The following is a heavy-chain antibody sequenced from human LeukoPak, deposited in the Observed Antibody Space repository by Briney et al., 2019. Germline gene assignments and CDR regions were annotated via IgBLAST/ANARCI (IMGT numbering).Heavy chain of an antibody. V-gene: IGHV4-34*01. Sequence: SETLSLTCAVYGGSFSGYYWSWIRQPPGKGLEWIGEINHSGSTNYNPSLKSRVTISVDKSKNQFSLKLSSVTAADTAVYYCARIVRSGAAVSFDYWGQGTLVTVSS. D-gene: IGHD6-13*01. CDR2: INHSGST. CDR3: ARIVRSGAAVSFDY. CDR1: GGSFSGYY. J-gene: IGHJ4*02.